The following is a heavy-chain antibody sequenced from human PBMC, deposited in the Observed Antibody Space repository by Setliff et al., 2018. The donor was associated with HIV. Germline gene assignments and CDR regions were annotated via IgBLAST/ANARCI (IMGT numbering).Heavy chain of an antibody. Sequence: GESLKISCKGSGYSFTNYWIGWVRQMPGKGLEWMGIIYPGDSDTRYSPSLQGQVTISVDKSISTAYLQWSGLKASDTAMYYCERLGYSGSYLGAFDIWGQGTMVTVSS. CDR3: ERLGYSGSYLGAFDI. V-gene: IGHV5-51*01. J-gene: IGHJ3*02. D-gene: IGHD1-26*01. CDR1: GYSFTNYW. CDR2: IYPGDSDT.